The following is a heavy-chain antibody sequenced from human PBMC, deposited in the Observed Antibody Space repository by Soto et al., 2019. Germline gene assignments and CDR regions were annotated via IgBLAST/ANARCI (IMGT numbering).Heavy chain of an antibody. J-gene: IGHJ3*02. CDR2: ISGSGGST. Sequence: EVQLLESGGGLVQPGGSLRLSCAASGFTFSSYAMSWVRQAPGKGLEWVSAISGSGGSTYYADSVKGRFTISRDNSKTTLYLQMNSLRAEDTAVYYCAKSFGGITGTRNRYDAFDIWGQGTMVTVSS. CDR1: GFTFSSYA. V-gene: IGHV3-23*01. CDR3: AKSFGGITGTRNRYDAFDI. D-gene: IGHD1-20*01.